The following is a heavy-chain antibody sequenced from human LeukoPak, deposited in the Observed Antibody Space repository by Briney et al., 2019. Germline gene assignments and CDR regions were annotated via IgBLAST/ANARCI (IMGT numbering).Heavy chain of an antibody. Sequence: PGGSLRLSCAASGFTFSSYAMHWVRQAPGKGLEWVAVISYDGSNKYYADSVKGRFTISRDNSKNTLYLQMNSLRAEDTAVYYCARDTLQYDSSGYFDYWGLGTLVTVSS. V-gene: IGHV3-30-3*01. CDR1: GFTFSSYA. CDR3: ARDTLQYDSSGYFDY. J-gene: IGHJ4*02. D-gene: IGHD3-22*01. CDR2: ISYDGSNK.